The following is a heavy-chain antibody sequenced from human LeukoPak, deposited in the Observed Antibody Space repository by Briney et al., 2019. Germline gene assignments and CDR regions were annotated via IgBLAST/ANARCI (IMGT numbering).Heavy chain of an antibody. CDR2: INHSGST. CDR1: GGSFSGYY. V-gene: IGHV4-34*01. CDR3: ARGGRSSSGYSNLGGGIDP. D-gene: IGHD3-22*01. J-gene: IGHJ5*02. Sequence: SETQSLTCAVYGGSFSGYYWSWIRQPPGKGLEWIGEINHSGSTNYNPSLKSRVTISVDTSKNQFSLKLSSVTAADTAVYYCARGGRSSSGYSNLGGGIDPWGQGTLVTVSS.